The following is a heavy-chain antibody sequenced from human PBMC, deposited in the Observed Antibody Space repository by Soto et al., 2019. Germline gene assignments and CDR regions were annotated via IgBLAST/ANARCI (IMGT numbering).Heavy chain of an antibody. V-gene: IGHV1-3*01. J-gene: IGHJ4*02. CDR1: GYTFTNYA. CDR3: ARDARVVGAGYYFDY. CDR2: INVGNGNT. Sequence: ASVKVSCKASGYTFTNYAMHWVRQAPGQRLEWMGWINVGNGNTEYSQQFQGRVTITRDTSESTAYMELSSLRSEDTAVYYCARDARVVGAGYYFDYWGQGTLVTVSS. D-gene: IGHD1-26*01.